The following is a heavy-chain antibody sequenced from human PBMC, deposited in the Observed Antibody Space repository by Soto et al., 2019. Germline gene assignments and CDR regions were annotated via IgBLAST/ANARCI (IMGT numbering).Heavy chain of an antibody. CDR1: GGSISSYC. Sequence: LSLTCTVSGGSISSYCWSWIRQPPGKGLEWIGYIYYSGSTNYNPSLKSRVTISVDTSKNQFSLKLSSVTAADTAVYYCARQSSSSDYWGQGTLVTVSS. D-gene: IGHD6-6*01. V-gene: IGHV4-59*08. J-gene: IGHJ4*02. CDR2: IYYSGST. CDR3: ARQSSSSDY.